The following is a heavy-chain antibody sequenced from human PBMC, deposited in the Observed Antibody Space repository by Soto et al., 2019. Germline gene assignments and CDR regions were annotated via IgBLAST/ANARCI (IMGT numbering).Heavy chain of an antibody. J-gene: IGHJ4*02. Sequence: SETLSLTCTVSGGSISSGGYYWSWIRQHPGKGLEWIGYIYYSGSTYYNPSLKSRVTISVDTSKNQFSLKLSSVTAADTAVYYCAVLGATLFYDFDYWGQGTLVTVSS. CDR1: GGSISSGGYY. D-gene: IGHD1-26*01. V-gene: IGHV4-31*03. CDR2: IYYSGST. CDR3: AVLGATLFYDFDY.